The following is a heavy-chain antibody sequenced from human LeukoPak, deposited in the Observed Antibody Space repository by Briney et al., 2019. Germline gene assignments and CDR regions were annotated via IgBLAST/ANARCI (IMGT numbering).Heavy chain of an antibody. CDR3: AKNRGYEAGRYYYYMDV. CDR1: GFTFSSYG. D-gene: IGHD5-12*01. V-gene: IGHV3-30*02. J-gene: IGHJ6*03. Sequence: PGGSLRLSCAASGFTFSSYGMHWVRQAPGKGLEWVAFIRYDGSNKYYADSVKGRFTISRDNSKNTLYLQMNSLRAEDTAVYYCAKNRGYEAGRYYYYMDVWGKGTTVTISS. CDR2: IRYDGSNK.